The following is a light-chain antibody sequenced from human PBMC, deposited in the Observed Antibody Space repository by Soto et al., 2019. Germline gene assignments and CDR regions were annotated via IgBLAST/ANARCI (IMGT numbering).Light chain of an antibody. J-gene: IGLJ2*01. V-gene: IGLV2-14*01. Sequence: QSVLTQPASVSGSPGQSITISRTGTSSDVGGYDYVSWYQQHPGKAPRLMIYDVTNRPSGISNRFSGSKSGNTASLTISGLQAEDEADYFCCSYTSTSTLVFGGGTKLTVL. CDR1: SSDVGGYDY. CDR2: DVT. CDR3: CSYTSTSTLV.